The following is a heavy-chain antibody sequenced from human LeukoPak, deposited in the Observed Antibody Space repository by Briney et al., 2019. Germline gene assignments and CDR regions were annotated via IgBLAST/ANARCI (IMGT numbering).Heavy chain of an antibody. J-gene: IGHJ4*02. D-gene: IGHD3-9*01. Sequence: SETLSLTCAVYGGSFSGYYWSWIRQPPGKRLEWVGRIYYSESATYNPSLKSRVTISLDTSKNQFFLKLSSVTAADTAVYYCARKRSFDLWGQGTLVTVSS. CDR3: ARKRSFDL. CDR2: IYYSESA. V-gene: IGHV4-59*01. CDR1: GGSFSGYY.